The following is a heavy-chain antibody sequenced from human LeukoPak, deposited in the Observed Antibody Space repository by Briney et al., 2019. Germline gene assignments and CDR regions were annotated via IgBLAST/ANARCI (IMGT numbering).Heavy chain of an antibody. J-gene: IGHJ4*02. D-gene: IGHD3-3*01. Sequence: ASLKVSCKTSGYTFVSYAISWVRQAPGQGLEWMGWISPYNDNTNFAQEFQGRVTMTTDTSTRTAYMELRSLRSDDTAVYFCAREASFGLSDWGQGTLVTVSS. CDR3: AREASFGLSD. V-gene: IGHV1-18*01. CDR2: ISPYNDNT. CDR1: GYTFVSYA.